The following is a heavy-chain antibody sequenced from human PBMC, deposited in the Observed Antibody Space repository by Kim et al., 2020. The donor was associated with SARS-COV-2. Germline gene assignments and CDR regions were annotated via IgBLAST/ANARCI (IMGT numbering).Heavy chain of an antibody. CDR2: ISYDGSNK. Sequence: GGSLRLSCAASGFTFSSYGMHWVRQAPGKGLEWVAVISYDGSNKYYADSVKGRFTISRDNSKNTLYLQMNSLRAEDTAVYYCAKELGNRDGYHYAFDIWGQGTMVTVSS. CDR1: GFTFSSYG. D-gene: IGHD5-12*01. J-gene: IGHJ3*02. V-gene: IGHV3-30*18. CDR3: AKELGNRDGYHYAFDI.